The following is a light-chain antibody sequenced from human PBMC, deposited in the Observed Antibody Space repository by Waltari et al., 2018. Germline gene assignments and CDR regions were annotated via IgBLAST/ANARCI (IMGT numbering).Light chain of an antibody. V-gene: IGKV1-16*01. CDR2: GAS. J-gene: IGKJ1*01. CDR1: QDIKNY. Sequence: DIQMTQSPSSLSASIGDRVTITCRASQDIKNYLAWFQQKPGEAPKLLMYGASTLQSGFPSRFSGSGSGTDFTLTISSLQAGDFGTSFCQQYSTHAWTFGQGTTVES. CDR3: QQYSTHAWT.